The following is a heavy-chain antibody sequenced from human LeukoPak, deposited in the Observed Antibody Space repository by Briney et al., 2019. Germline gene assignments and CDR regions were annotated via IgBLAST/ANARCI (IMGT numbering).Heavy chain of an antibody. CDR1: GFTFSYYW. Sequence: GGSLRLSCAASGFTFSYYWMHWARQAPGKGLVWVARISNDGSDIRHADSVKGRFTISRDNANNTVYLHMNSLRAEDTAVYYCARDMDEDYSGNTLDYWGRGTLVTVSS. J-gene: IGHJ4*02. CDR3: ARDMDEDYSGNTLDY. D-gene: IGHD4-23*01. V-gene: IGHV3-74*01. CDR2: ISNDGSDI.